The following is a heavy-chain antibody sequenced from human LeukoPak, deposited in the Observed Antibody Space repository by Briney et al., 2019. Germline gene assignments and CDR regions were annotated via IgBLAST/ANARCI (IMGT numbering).Heavy chain of an antibody. CDR1: GGSISSGSYY. V-gene: IGHV4-61*02. Sequence: SQTLSLTCTVSGGSISSGSYYWGWIRQPAGKGLEWIRRIYTSGSTNYNPSLKSRVTISVAPSQYQFSLKLSSVPAADTAVYYCARTKTQRGYGGYDSDYWGQGTLVTVSS. CDR2: IYTSGST. D-gene: IGHD5-12*01. CDR3: ARTKTQRGYGGYDSDY. J-gene: IGHJ4*02.